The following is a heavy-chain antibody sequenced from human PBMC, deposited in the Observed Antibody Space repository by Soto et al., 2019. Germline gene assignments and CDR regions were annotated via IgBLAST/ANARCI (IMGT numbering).Heavy chain of an antibody. CDR3: TPKGKYYDSSGYFDY. V-gene: IGHV3-23*01. D-gene: IGHD3-22*01. CDR2: ISGSGGST. CDR1: GFTFSSYA. Sequence: PGGSLRLSCAASGFTFSSYAMIWVRQAPGKGLEWVSAISGSGGSTYYADSVKGRFTISRDNSKNTLYLQMNSLRAEDTAVYYCTPKGKYYDSSGYFDYWGQGTLVTVSS. J-gene: IGHJ4*02.